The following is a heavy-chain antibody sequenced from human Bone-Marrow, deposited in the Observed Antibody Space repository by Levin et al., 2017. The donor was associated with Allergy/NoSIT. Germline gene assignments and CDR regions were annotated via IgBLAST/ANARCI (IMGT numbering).Heavy chain of an antibody. J-gene: IGHJ2*01. Sequence: SGPTLVKPTQTLTLTCSFSGFSLTTSGVGVGWIRQPPGKALQWLAFIYGDDTKHYSPSLTSRLALTKDTSKNQVVLSLTNLDPAETAPYAWAHSTGDGYFDLWGRGTPVSVSA. CDR2: IYGDDTK. V-gene: IGHV2-5*02. D-gene: IGHD2-8*02. CDR3: AHSTGDGYFDL. CDR1: GFSLTTSGVG.